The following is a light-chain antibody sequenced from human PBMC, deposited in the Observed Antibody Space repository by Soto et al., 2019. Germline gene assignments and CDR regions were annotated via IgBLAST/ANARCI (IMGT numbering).Light chain of an antibody. CDR3: QQYNSGFA. V-gene: IGKV1-17*01. CDR1: EDIRND. Sequence: DIQMTQSPSSLSASVGDRVTITCRASEDIRNDLGWYQHKPGKAPKRLIYAASSLHSGVPPRFSGSGSGTEFTLTISGLQPEDFATYYCQQYNSGFAFGQGTKLEIK. J-gene: IGKJ2*01. CDR2: AAS.